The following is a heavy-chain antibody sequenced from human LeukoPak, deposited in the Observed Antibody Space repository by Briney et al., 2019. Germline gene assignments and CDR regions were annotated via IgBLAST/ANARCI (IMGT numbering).Heavy chain of an antibody. D-gene: IGHD6-19*01. V-gene: IGHV3-23*01. Sequence: GGSLRLSCAASGFTFSNYAMRWVRQAPGKGLEWVSGISGSGDSTYYADSVKGRFTISRDNSKNTLYLQMNSLRAEDTAVYYCARRSGIAVAGAFDYWGKGTLVTVSS. CDR2: ISGSGDST. CDR3: ARRSGIAVAGAFDY. CDR1: GFTFSNYA. J-gene: IGHJ4*02.